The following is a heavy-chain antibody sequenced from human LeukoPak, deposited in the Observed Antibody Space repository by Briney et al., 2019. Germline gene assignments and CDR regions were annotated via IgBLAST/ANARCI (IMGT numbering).Heavy chain of an antibody. CDR3: AKVGCSSTSCHRAFDI. V-gene: IGHV3-7*01. Sequence: GGSLRLSCEGSGFTFSNYWMGWVRQAPGKGLQWVANIKTDGSEKYYVDSVKGRFTISRDNAKNSLYLQMNSLRAEDTAVYYCAKVGCSSTSCHRAFDIWGQGTMVTVSS. CDR2: IKTDGSEK. D-gene: IGHD2-2*01. J-gene: IGHJ3*02. CDR1: GFTFSNYW.